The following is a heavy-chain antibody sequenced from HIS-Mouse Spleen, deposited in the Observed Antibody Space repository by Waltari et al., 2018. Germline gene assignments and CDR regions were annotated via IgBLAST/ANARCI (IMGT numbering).Heavy chain of an antibody. Sequence: QLQLQESGPGLVKPSETLSLTCTVAGGSISSSSYYWGWLRQPPGRGLEWIGSIYYSGRTYYNPSLKSRVTISVDTSKNQFSLKLSSVTAADTAVYYCARGRRYYGSGSYGSFDYWGQGTLVTVSS. J-gene: IGHJ4*02. D-gene: IGHD3-10*01. CDR3: ARGRRYYGSGSYGSFDY. CDR2: IYYSGRT. CDR1: GGSISSSSYY. V-gene: IGHV4-39*07.